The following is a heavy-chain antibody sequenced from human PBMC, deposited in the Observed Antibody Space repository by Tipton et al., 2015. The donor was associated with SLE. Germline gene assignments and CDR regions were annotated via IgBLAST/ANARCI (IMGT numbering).Heavy chain of an antibody. V-gene: IGHV3-74*01. D-gene: IGHD3-10*01. CDR3: IRYNNGWD. Sequence: GSLRLSCVASGSGTTNYINWVRQGPGKGLVWVSRIKTDDSSTVYADSVKGRFTISRDNAKNTLYLQMNSLRAEDTAVYYCIRYNNGWDWGQGTLVTVSS. J-gene: IGHJ4*02. CDR1: GSGTTNY. CDR2: IKTDDSST.